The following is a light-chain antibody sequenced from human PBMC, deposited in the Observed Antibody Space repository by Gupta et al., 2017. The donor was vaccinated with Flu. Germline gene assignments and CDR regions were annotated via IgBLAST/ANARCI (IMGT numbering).Light chain of an antibody. CDR1: SGHSSYA. J-gene: IGLJ3*02. CDR3: QTWGTGIRV. Sequence: VKLTCTLSSGHSSYAIAWHQQQPEKVPRYLMKLNSDGSHSKGDGIPDRFSGSSSGAERYLTISSLQSEDEADYYCQTWGTGIRVFGGGTKLTVL. CDR2: LNSDGSH. V-gene: IGLV4-69*01.